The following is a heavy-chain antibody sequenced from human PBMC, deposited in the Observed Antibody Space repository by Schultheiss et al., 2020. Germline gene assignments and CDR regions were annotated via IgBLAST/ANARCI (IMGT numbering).Heavy chain of an antibody. J-gene: IGHJ4*02. Sequence: GGSLRLSCAASGFTFSSYAMHWVRQAPGKGLEWVSYISSSSSYTNYADSVKGRFTISRDNAKNSLYLQMNSLRAEDTAVYYCARTYSGYDHTPDYWGQGTLVTVSS. D-gene: IGHD5-12*01. CDR2: ISSSSSYT. CDR3: ARTYSGYDHTPDY. V-gene: IGHV3-21*05. CDR1: GFTFSSYA.